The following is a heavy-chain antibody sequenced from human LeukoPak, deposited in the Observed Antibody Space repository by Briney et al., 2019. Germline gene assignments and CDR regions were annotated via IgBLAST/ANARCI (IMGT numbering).Heavy chain of an antibody. J-gene: IGHJ3*02. V-gene: IGHV1-18*01. CDR3: ATRLWVGQTAFDI. D-gene: IGHD3-16*01. CDR2: ISAYNGNT. CDR1: GYTFTSYG. Sequence: ASVKVSCKASGYTFTSYGISWVRQAPGQGLEWMGWISAYNGNTNYAQKFQGRVTMTEDTSTDTAYMELSSLRSEDTAVYYCATRLWVGQTAFDIWGQGTMVTVSS.